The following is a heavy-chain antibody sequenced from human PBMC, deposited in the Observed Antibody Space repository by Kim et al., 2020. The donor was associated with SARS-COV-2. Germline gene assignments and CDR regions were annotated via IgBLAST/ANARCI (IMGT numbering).Heavy chain of an antibody. CDR1: GGSFSGYY. Sequence: SETLSLTCAVYGGSFSGYYWSWIRQPPGKGLEWIGEINHSGSTNYNPSLKSRVTISVDTSKNQFSLKLSSVTAADTAVYYCARGQQLPRLYWYFDLWGRGTLVTVSS. V-gene: IGHV4-34*01. J-gene: IGHJ2*01. CDR2: INHSGST. CDR3: ARGQQLPRLYWYFDL. D-gene: IGHD6-13*01.